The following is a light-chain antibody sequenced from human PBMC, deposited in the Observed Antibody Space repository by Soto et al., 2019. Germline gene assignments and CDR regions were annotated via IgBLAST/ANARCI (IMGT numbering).Light chain of an antibody. CDR1: QSVSGW. V-gene: IGKV1-5*03. J-gene: IGKJ1*01. CDR2: NAS. Sequence: DIQMTQSPSTLSASLGDTVTVTCRASQSVSGWVAWYQQKPGEAPKLLIYNASTLKSGVPSRFSGSGSGTECTLTSSSLQPDDFATYYCQHYNSYSEAFGQGTKVDIK. CDR3: QHYNSYSEA.